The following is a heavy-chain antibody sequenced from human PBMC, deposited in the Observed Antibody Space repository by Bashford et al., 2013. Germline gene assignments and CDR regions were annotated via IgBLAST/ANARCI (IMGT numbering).Heavy chain of an antibody. CDR2: ISGSGGST. CDR3: ANLDAYAFDI. Sequence: GGSLETLLCSLWIHLYKLCHELGSARLQGRGWSGVSAISGSGGSTYYADSVKGRFTISRDNSKNTLYLQLNSLRAEDTAVYYCANLDAYAFDIWAPRDNGHPSPQ. D-gene: IGHD3/OR15-3a*01. V-gene: IGHV3-23*01. CDR1: IHLYKLC. J-gene: IGHJ3*02.